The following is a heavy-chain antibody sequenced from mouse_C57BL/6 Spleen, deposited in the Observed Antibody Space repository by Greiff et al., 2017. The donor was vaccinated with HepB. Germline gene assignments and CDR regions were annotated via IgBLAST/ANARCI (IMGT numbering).Heavy chain of an antibody. CDR1: GYTFTSYW. J-gene: IGHJ2*01. CDR2: IDPSDSYT. V-gene: IGHV1-50*01. Sequence: QVQLQQPGAELVKPGASVKLSCKASGYTFTSYWMQWVKQRPGQGLEWIGEIDPSDSYTNYKQKFKGKATLTVDTSSSAAYMQLSSLTAEDSAVYYCARRLRRGYYFDFWGQGTTLTVSS. D-gene: IGHD2-4*01. CDR3: ARRLRRGYYFDF.